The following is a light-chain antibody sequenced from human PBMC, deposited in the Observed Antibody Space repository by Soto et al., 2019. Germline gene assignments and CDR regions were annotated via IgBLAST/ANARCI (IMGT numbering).Light chain of an antibody. CDR3: QQRSNWAT. CDR2: DAS. Sequence: DIVLTQSPGTLSLSPGERATLSCRASQSVSRNLAWYQQKPGQAPRLLIYDASNRATGIPARFSGSGSVTDFTLTISSLEPEDFAVYYCQQRSNWATFGPGTKVDI. CDR1: QSVSRN. J-gene: IGKJ3*01. V-gene: IGKV3-11*01.